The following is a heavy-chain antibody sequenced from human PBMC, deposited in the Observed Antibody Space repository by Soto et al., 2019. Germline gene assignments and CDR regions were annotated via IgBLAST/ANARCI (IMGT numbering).Heavy chain of an antibody. CDR1: GYTFTMYG. V-gene: IGHV1-18*04. D-gene: IGHD3-22*01. CDR3: ARDDRSGYYWATDY. J-gene: IGHJ4*02. Sequence: QAHLVQSGGEVKKPGASVKVSCKASGYTFTMYGLSWVREAPGQGPQWMGWTRADNGDARYADKFRGRLTLTTDTSTNTAYMELRSLRSDDTAVYYCARDDRSGYYWATDYWGRGTLVTVSS. CDR2: TRADNGDA.